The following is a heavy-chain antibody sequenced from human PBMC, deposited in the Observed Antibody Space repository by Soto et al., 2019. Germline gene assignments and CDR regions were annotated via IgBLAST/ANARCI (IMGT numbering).Heavy chain of an antibody. Sequence: SETLSLTCTVSGGSISSYYWSWIRQPPGKGLEWIGYIYYSGSTNYNPSLKSRVTISVNTSKNQFSLKLSSVTAADTAVYYCARLLWSRGDWFDPWGQGTLVTVSS. V-gene: IGHV4-59*08. CDR3: ARLLWSRGDWFDP. CDR1: GGSISSYY. CDR2: IYYSGST. D-gene: IGHD3-10*01. J-gene: IGHJ5*02.